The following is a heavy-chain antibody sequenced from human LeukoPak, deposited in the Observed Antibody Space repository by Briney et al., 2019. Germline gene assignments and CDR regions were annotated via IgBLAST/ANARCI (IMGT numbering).Heavy chain of an antibody. J-gene: IGHJ4*02. V-gene: IGHV3-66*02. D-gene: IGHD6-6*01. CDR3: ARSSSIAARYFDY. CDR1: GFTVSINY. CDR2: IYSGGST. Sequence: PGGSLRLSCAASGFTVSINYMSWVRQAPGKGLEWVSVIYSGGSTYYADSVKGRFTISRDNSKNTLYLQMNSLRAEDTAVYYCARSSSIAARYFDYWGQGTLVTVSS.